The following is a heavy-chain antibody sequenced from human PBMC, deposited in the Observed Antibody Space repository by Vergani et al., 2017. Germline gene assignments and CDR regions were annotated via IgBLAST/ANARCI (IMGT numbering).Heavy chain of an antibody. J-gene: IGHJ4*02. V-gene: IGHV4-61*02. Sequence: QVQLQESGPGLVKPSQTLSLTCTVSGGSISSGSYYWSWIRQPAGKGLEWIGRIYTSGSTNYNPSLKSRVTISVDTSKNQFSLKLSSVTAADTAVYYCARESITIFRPDYWGQGTLVTVSS. D-gene: IGHD3-3*01. CDR1: GGSISSGSYY. CDR3: ARESITIFRPDY. CDR2: IYTSGST.